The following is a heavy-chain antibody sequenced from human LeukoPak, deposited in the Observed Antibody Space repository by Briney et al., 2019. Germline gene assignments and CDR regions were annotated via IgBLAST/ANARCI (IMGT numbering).Heavy chain of an antibody. CDR3: AGHYYDRSGSYSFDY. J-gene: IGHJ4*02. D-gene: IGHD3-22*01. Sequence: SETLSLTCTVSGGSITSYYWSWIRQPPGKGLEWMGYIYSSGSTDYNPSLKSRVTISVDTSRNQFSLKLNSVTAADTAVYFCAGHYYDRSGSYSFDYWGQGALVTVSS. CDR1: GGSITSYY. V-gene: IGHV4-59*08. CDR2: IYSSGST.